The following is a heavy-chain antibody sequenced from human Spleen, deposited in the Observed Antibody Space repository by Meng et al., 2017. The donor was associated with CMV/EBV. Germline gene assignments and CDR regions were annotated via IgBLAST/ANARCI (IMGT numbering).Heavy chain of an antibody. Sequence: ASGFTFRSYDIYWVRQAPGKGLESVAFIWYDGSSKHYADSVKGRFTISRDNSKNMLYLQMNSLRAEDTAMYYCAKLLTGDPDDAFDIWGQGTMVTVSS. CDR1: GFTFRSYD. D-gene: IGHD3-9*01. CDR3: AKLLTGDPDDAFDI. CDR2: IWYDGSSK. V-gene: IGHV3-33*06. J-gene: IGHJ3*02.